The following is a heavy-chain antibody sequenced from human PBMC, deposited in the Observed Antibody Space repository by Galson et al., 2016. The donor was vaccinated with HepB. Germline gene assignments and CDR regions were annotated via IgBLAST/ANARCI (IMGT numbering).Heavy chain of an antibody. J-gene: IGHJ4*02. D-gene: IGHD3-16*01. CDR3: AGAWGHY. Sequence: SETLSLTCTVSGDSISSSNYYWGWVRQPPGTGLEWIGSVSNSGSTYYNPSLKSRVTISVDTSKNQFSLQLTSVTAADTAVYYCAGAWGHYWGQGTLVTVSS. CDR1: GDSISSSNYY. CDR2: VSNSGST. V-gene: IGHV4-39*01.